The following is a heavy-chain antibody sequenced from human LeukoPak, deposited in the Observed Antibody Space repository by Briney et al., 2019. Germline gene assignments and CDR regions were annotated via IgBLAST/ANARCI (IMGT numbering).Heavy chain of an antibody. CDR2: INHSGST. D-gene: IGHD6-6*01. V-gene: IGHV4-34*01. CDR3: ARGQGYSSSPGYFDY. CDR1: SRSFSGYY. Sequence: PSPSHSPAHAVYSRSFSGYYSSWTRQPPGNWLEWIGEINHSGSTNYNPSLKSRVTISVDTSKNQFPLKLSSVTAADTAVYYCARGQGYSSSPGYFDYWGPGTLVTVSS. J-gene: IGHJ4*02.